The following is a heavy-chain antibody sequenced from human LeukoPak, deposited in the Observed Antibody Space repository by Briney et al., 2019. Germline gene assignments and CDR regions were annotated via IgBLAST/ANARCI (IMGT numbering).Heavy chain of an antibody. CDR1: GGSISSSSYY. J-gene: IGHJ5*02. D-gene: IGHD3-9*01. Sequence: SETLSLTRTVSGGSISSSSYYWGWIRQPPGKGLEWIGSVYYTGASYYNPSLKSRVTISVDRSKNQFSLKLSSVTAADTAVYYCARVGYDILTGNWFDPWGQGTLVTVSS. CDR2: VYYTGAS. V-gene: IGHV4-39*07. CDR3: ARVGYDILTGNWFDP.